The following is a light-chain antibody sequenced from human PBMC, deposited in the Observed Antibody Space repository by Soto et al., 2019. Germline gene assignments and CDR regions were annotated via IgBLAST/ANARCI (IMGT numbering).Light chain of an antibody. CDR2: GAS. J-gene: IGKJ4*01. CDR1: QSVISTN. Sequence: EVVLTQSPGTLSLSPVEMARLYFISIQSVISTNLAWYPPKPGQAPRLLIYGASSRATGIPDRFSGRGSGTDFTLTIRGLEPEDFGVYYCQQYGSSPLLSCGGGTKGDIK. CDR3: QQYGSSPLLS. V-gene: IGKV3-20*01.